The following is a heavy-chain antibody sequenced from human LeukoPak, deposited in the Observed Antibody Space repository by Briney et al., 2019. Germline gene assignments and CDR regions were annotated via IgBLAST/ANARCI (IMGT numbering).Heavy chain of an antibody. CDR1: GYSFTSYW. CDR3: ARRSSGYCSSTSCYYWFDP. Sequence: GESLKISCKGSGYSFTSYWIGWVRQMPGKGLEWMGIIYPGDSDTRDSPSFQGQGTISADKSISTAYLQWSSLKASDTAMYYCARRSSGYCSSTSCYYWFDPWGQGTLVTVSS. CDR2: IYPGDSDT. J-gene: IGHJ5*02. D-gene: IGHD2-2*01. V-gene: IGHV5-51*01.